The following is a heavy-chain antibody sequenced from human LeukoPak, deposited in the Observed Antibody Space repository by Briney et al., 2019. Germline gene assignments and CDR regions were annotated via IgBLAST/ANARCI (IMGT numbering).Heavy chain of an antibody. CDR2: ISPYNGNT. J-gene: IGHJ6*03. Sequence: ASVKVSCKASAYTFTSYDITWVRQAPGQGLEWMGWISPYNGNTNYAQKFQGRVTITRNTSISTAYMELSSLRSEDTAVYYCARGPAMAGYYYYYYMDVWGKGTTVTVSS. CDR3: ARGPAMAGYYYYYYMDV. CDR1: AYTFTSYD. V-gene: IGHV1-8*03. D-gene: IGHD5-18*01.